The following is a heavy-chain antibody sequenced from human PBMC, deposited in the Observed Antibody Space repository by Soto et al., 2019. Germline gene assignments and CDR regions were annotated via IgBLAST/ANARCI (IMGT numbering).Heavy chain of an antibody. Sequence: EVQLVESGGGLVKPGGSLRLSCAASGFTFSSYSMNWVRQDPGKGLEWVSSISSSSSYIYYADSVKGRFTISRDNAKNSLYPQMKSLRAEDTAVYYCATTGMTATRSKSYAFDIWGQGTMVTVSS. CDR2: ISSSSSYI. V-gene: IGHV3-21*01. J-gene: IGHJ3*02. CDR1: GFTFSSYS. CDR3: ATTGMTATRSKSYAFDI. D-gene: IGHD1-1*01.